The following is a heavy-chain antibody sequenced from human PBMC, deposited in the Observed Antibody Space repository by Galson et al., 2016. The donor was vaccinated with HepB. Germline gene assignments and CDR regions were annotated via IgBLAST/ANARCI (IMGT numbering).Heavy chain of an antibody. D-gene: IGHD3-22*01. CDR2: ISFDGSNA. Sequence: SLRLSCAVSGFSFSDYAMSWVRQAPGKGLEWVAVISFDGSNAYYGDSVKGRFTISRDNSKNTLSLQMNSLRAEDTAVYYCAKDYSGYYFDGTGYYNAFDYWGQGTLVTVSS. J-gene: IGHJ4*02. CDR3: AKDYSGYYFDGTGYYNAFDY. V-gene: IGHV3-30*18. CDR1: GFSFSDYA.